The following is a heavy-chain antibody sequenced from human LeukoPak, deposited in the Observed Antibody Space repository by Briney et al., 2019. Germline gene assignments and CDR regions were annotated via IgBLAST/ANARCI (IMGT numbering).Heavy chain of an antibody. CDR2: IYYSGTT. D-gene: IGHD3-9*01. Sequence: SETLSLTCTVSGGSISNYYWSWIRQPPGKGLEWIGYIYYSGTTNYNPSLKSRVTISVDTSKNQFSLKLSSVTAADAAMYYCARENYDILTGYWFDPWGQGTLVTVSS. CDR1: GGSISNYY. J-gene: IGHJ5*02. CDR3: ARENYDILTGYWFDP. V-gene: IGHV4-59*01.